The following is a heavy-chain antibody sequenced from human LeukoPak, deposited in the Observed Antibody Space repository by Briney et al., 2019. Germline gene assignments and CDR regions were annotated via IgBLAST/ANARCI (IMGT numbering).Heavy chain of an antibody. CDR1: GFTFSSYG. V-gene: IGHV3-30*18. CDR3: AKDGRDYGDYVDY. D-gene: IGHD4-17*01. CDR2: ISYDGSNI. Sequence: GRSLRLSCAASGFTFSSYGMHWVRQAPGKGLEWVTVISYDGSNIYYADSVKGRFTISRDNSKNTLYLQMNSLRAEDTAVYYCAKDGRDYGDYVDYWGQGTLVTVSS. J-gene: IGHJ4*02.